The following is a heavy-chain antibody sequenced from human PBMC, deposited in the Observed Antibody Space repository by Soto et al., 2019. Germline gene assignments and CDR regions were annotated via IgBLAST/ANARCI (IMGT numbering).Heavy chain of an antibody. D-gene: IGHD1-26*01. CDR3: TRDRRTATGVVGFDY. CDR2: INPDGGST. CDR1: GYTFGIYY. J-gene: IGHJ4*02. Sequence: QVQLVQSGAEVKKPGASVKLSCKASGYTFGIYYLHWVRQAPGQRPEWMGIINPDGGSTTYAQKFRGRVTMTSDTSTNTVYMELSSLRFEDTAVYYCTRDRRTATGVVGFDYWGQGTLVTVSS. V-gene: IGHV1-46*01.